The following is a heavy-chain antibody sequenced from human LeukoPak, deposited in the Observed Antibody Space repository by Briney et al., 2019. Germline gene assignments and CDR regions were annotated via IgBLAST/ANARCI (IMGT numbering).Heavy chain of an antibody. CDR1: GFTFSNYW. J-gene: IGHJ4*02. Sequence: PGGSLRLSCAASGFTFSNYWMTWVRRAPGKGLEWVANINEDGSEKYYVDSVKGRFTISKDNVQNSLYLQMNSLRVEDTAVYYCARDETRRFDYWGQGTLVTASS. CDR2: INEDGSEK. V-gene: IGHV3-7*01. CDR3: ARDETRRFDY.